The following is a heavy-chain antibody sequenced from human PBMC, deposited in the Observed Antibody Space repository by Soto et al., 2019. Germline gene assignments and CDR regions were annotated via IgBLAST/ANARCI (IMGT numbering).Heavy chain of an antibody. J-gene: IGHJ4*02. V-gene: IGHV3-73*01. Sequence: EVQLVESGGGLVQPGGSLKLSCAVSGFTFSGSAMHWVRQASGKGLEWVGRIRSKSNSYATAYAASVKGRFTIPRDDSKTTAYLQMNSLKTEDTAVYYCTRGYGDYVRDYWGQGTLVTVSS. D-gene: IGHD4-17*01. CDR1: GFTFSGSA. CDR3: TRGYGDYVRDY. CDR2: IRSKSNSYAT.